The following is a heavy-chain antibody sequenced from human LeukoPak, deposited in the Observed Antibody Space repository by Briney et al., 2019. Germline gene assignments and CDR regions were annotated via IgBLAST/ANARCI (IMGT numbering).Heavy chain of an antibody. J-gene: IGHJ5*02. V-gene: IGHV4-38-2*02. CDR2: FYDSGNT. D-gene: IGHD5-18*01. CDR1: GYSISSGYY. CDR3: AKGAGGFSYYNWFDP. Sequence: NASETLSLTCTVSGYSISSGYYWGWIRQPPGKGLEWIGSFYDSGNTYYNPSLKSRVTISVDTSKNQFSLKLASVTAADTAIYYCAKGAGGFSYYNWFDPWGQGTLVTVSS.